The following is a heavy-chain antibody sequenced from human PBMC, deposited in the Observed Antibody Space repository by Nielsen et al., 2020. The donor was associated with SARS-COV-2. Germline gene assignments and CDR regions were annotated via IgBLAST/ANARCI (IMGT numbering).Heavy chain of an antibody. Sequence: GESLKISCAASGFIVSSNYMSWVRQAPGKGLEWVAVMYSDGSTNYAESVKGRITIYRDNSKNSMYLQMNSLRAEDTAVYYCAKSGYCNGGICYSTEYFQDWGQGTLVTVSS. J-gene: IGHJ1*01. D-gene: IGHD2-15*01. CDR2: MYSDGST. CDR1: GFIVSSNY. V-gene: IGHV3-53*01. CDR3: AKSGYCNGGICYSTEYFQD.